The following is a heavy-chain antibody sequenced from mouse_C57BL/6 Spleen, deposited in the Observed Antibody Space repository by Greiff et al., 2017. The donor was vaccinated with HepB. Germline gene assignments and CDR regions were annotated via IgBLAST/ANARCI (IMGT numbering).Heavy chain of an antibody. D-gene: IGHD1-1*01. CDR2: IYPGDGDT. CDR1: GYAFSSYW. Sequence: LQESGAELVKPGASVKISCKASGYAFSSYWMNWVKQRPGKGLEWIGQIYPGDGDTNYNGKFKGKATLTADKSSSTAYMQLSSLTSEDSAVYFCARVDYYGSGFDYWGQGTTLTVSS. J-gene: IGHJ2*01. V-gene: IGHV1-80*01. CDR3: ARVDYYGSGFDY.